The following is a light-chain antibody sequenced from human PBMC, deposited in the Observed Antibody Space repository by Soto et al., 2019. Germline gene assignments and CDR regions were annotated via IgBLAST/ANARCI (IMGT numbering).Light chain of an antibody. CDR1: QNIGNK. J-gene: IGKJ4*01. V-gene: IGKV3-15*01. Sequence: IVMTQSPGTLSVSPGERATLSCRASQNIGNKVGWYQQKPGQAPRLLIYGASTRATGIPVRFSGSGSGTEFTLTIPSLQSEDSAVYYCLEYNYWHPITFGGGTKVEIK. CDR3: LEYNYWHPIT. CDR2: GAS.